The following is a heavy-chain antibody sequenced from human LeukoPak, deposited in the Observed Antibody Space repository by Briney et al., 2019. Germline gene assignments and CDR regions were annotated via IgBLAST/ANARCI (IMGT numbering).Heavy chain of an antibody. CDR2: ISFSGSTI. CDR3: AAGNYDFWSGYGPFDY. V-gene: IGHV3-11*04. D-gene: IGHD3-3*01. CDR1: GFTVSDYY. J-gene: IGHJ4*02. Sequence: GGSLRLSCAASGFTVSDYYMTWIRQAPGKGLDWVSYISFSGSTIYYADSVKGRLIISRDTAKNSLYLQMNSLRAEDTAVYYCAAGNYDFWSGYGPFDYWGQGTLVTVSS.